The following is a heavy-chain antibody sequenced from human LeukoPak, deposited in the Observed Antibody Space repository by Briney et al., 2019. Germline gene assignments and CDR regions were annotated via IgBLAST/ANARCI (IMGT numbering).Heavy chain of an antibody. V-gene: IGHV3-48*03. CDR1: GFTFSSYE. J-gene: IGHJ6*04. D-gene: IGHD5-18*01. CDR3: AGGVVDTAMVTNYYYYYGMDV. Sequence: GGSLRLSCAASGFTFSSYEMNWVRQAPGKGLEWVSYISSSGSTIYYADSERGRFTISRDNAKNSLYLQMNSLRAEDTAVYYCAGGVVDTAMVTNYYYYYGMDVWGKGTTVTVSS. CDR2: ISSSGSTI.